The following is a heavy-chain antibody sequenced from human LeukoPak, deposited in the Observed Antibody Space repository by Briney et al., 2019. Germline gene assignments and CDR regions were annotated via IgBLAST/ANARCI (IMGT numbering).Heavy chain of an antibody. CDR2: INTDGSST. J-gene: IGHJ5*02. V-gene: IGHV3-74*01. Sequence: GGSLRLSCAAPGFTFSSYWMHWVRQAPGKGLVWVSRINTDGSSTSYADSVKGRFTISRDNAKNTLYLQMNSLRAEDTAVYYCARGLREQQLVRGNWFDPWGQGTLVTVSS. D-gene: IGHD6-13*01. CDR3: ARGLREQQLVRGNWFDP. CDR1: GFTFSSYW.